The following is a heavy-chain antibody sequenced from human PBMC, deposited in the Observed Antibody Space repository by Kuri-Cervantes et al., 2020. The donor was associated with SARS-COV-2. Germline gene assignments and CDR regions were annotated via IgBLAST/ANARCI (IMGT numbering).Heavy chain of an antibody. D-gene: IGHD1-26*01. Sequence: ASVKVSCKASGGAFSSYAISWVRQAPGQGLEWMGGINADNDNTKYSQKFQGRVTITSDTSATTFYMELSSLRSEDTAVYYCARCTLWELDYWGQGTLVTVSS. CDR1: GGAFSSYA. V-gene: IGHV1-3*01. CDR2: INADNDNT. J-gene: IGHJ4*02. CDR3: ARCTLWELDY.